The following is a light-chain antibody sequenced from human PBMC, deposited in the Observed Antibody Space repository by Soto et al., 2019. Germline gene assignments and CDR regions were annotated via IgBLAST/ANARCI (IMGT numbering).Light chain of an antibody. V-gene: IGKV3-20*01. Sequence: EIVLTQSPGTLSLSPGERATLSCRASQSVSSSCLGWYQQKPGQAPRLLIYDAYSRVTGSPDRFSGSGSGTDFTLTINRLEPEDFAVYYCQQYCSSPITFGQGTRLGL. CDR3: QQYCSSPIT. CDR2: DAY. CDR1: QSVSSSC. J-gene: IGKJ5*01.